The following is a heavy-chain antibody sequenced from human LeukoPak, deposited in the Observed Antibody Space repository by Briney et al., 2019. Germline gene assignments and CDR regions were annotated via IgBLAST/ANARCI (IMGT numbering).Heavy chain of an antibody. J-gene: IGHJ4*02. CDR1: GYTFTSYD. V-gene: IGHV1-8*01. Sequence: GASVKVSCKASGYTFTSYDINWVRQATGQGLEWMGWMNPNSGNTGYAQKFQGRVTMTRNTSISTAYMELSSLRSEDTAVYYCARTLSLDGYNHFDFWGQGTLVTVSS. CDR3: ARTLSLDGYNHFDF. CDR2: MNPNSGNT. D-gene: IGHD5-24*01.